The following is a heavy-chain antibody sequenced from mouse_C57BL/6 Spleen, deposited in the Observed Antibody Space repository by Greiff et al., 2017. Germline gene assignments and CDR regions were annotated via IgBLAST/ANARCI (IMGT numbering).Heavy chain of an antibody. CDR3: ARYYYGSEGY. CDR1: GYAFSSSW. Sequence: VKLLESGPELVKPGASVKISCKASGYAFSSSWMNWVKQRPGKGLEWIGRIYPGDGDTNYNGKFKGKATLTADKSSSTAYMQLSSLTSEDSAVYFCARYYYGSEGYWGQGTTLTVSS. J-gene: IGHJ2*01. V-gene: IGHV1-82*01. CDR2: IYPGDGDT. D-gene: IGHD1-1*01.